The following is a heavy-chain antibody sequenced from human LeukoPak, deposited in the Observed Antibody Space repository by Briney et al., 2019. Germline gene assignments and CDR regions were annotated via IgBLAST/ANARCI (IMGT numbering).Heavy chain of an antibody. D-gene: IGHD2-15*01. V-gene: IGHV3-21*01. CDR1: GFTFDDYA. CDR3: ARDSDVHCSGGSCTNFDS. J-gene: IGHJ4*02. Sequence: PGGSLRLSCAASGFTFDDYAMHWVRQAPGKGLEWVSSISGSSSYIYYADSRKGRFTISRDNAKKSLYLQMNSLRAEDTAIYYCARDSDVHCSGGSCTNFDSWGQGSLVTVSS. CDR2: ISGSSSYI.